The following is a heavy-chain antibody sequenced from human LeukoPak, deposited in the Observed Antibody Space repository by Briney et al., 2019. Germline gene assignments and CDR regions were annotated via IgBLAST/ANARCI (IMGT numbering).Heavy chain of an antibody. D-gene: IGHD1-26*01. CDR3: AKEVGPDLGY. CDR2: IWYDGSKT. V-gene: IGHV3-33*03. J-gene: IGHJ4*02. Sequence: PGWSLRLSCGGSGFNFRSYAIHWVRQPPGKGLEWVAIIWYDGSKTYYAESVKGRCTISRDNSNNMAYLQMSSLRVEDTAVYFCAKEVGPDLGYWGQGTLVTVSS. CDR1: GFNFRSYA.